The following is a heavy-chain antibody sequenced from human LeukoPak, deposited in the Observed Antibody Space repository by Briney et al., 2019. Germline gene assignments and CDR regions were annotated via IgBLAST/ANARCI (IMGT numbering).Heavy chain of an antibody. Sequence: GGSLRLSCAASGFTFRSYAMSWVRQAPGKGLEWVSAISGSGDSTYYADSVKGRFTISRDNSKNTLYLQMNSLSAEDTAVYYCAIPPRVAAFDIWGQGTMVTVSS. J-gene: IGHJ3*02. CDR3: AIPPRVAAFDI. D-gene: IGHD7-27*01. V-gene: IGHV3-23*01. CDR1: GFTFRSYA. CDR2: ISGSGDST.